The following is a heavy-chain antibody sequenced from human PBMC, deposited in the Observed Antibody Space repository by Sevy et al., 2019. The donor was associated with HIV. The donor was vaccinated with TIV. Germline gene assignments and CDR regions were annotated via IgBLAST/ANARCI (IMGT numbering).Heavy chain of an antibody. CDR1: GGSISSSNW. V-gene: IGHV4-4*02. CDR3: AREDEGSSSEGSFDP. Sequence: SETLSLTCAVSGGSISSSNWWSWVRQPPGKGLEWIGEIYHSGSTNYKPSLKSRVTISVDKSKNQFSLKLSSVTAADTAVYYCAREDEGSSSEGSFDPWGQGTLVTVSS. D-gene: IGHD6-6*01. J-gene: IGHJ5*02. CDR2: IYHSGST.